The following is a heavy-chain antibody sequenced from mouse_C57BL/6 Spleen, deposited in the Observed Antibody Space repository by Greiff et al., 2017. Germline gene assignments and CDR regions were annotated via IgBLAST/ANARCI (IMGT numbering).Heavy chain of an antibody. V-gene: IGHV3-1*01. J-gene: IGHJ2*01. D-gene: IGHD2-4*01. CDR1: GYSITSGYD. CDR3: ARGYDYDVGLDY. CDR2: IRYSGST. Sequence: EVMLVESGPGMVKPSPSLSLTCTVTGYSITSGYDWHWIRHFPGNKLEWMGYIRYSGSTNYNPSLKSRISITHDTSKNHFFLKLNSVTTEDTATYYCARGYDYDVGLDYWGQGTTLTVSS.